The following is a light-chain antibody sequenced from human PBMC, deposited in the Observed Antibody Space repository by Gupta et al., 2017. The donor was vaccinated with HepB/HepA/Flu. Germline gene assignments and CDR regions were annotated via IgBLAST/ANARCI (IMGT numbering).Light chain of an antibody. V-gene: IGLV2-14*01. CDR1: SSDVGGYNY. J-gene: IGLJ2*01. CDR3: TSYTSSSTLI. CDR2: DVS. Sequence: QSALTQPASVSGSPGQSITLSCTGSSSDVGGYNYVSWYQQHPGKAPKLMIYDVSNRPSGVSNRFSGSKSGNTASLTISGLQDEDEADYYCTSYTSSSTLIFGGGTKLTVL.